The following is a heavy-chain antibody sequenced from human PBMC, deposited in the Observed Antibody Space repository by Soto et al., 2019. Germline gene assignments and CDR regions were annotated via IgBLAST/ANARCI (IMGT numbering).Heavy chain of an antibody. D-gene: IGHD2-2*01. J-gene: IGHJ5*02. V-gene: IGHV3-53*01. CDR2: IYTAGGT. CDR1: GFTVSNTY. CDR3: ARALPVAKGGFDP. Sequence: EGSLRLSCAASGFTVSNTYMTWVRQSPGKGLECVSVIYTAGGTNYADSVKGRFIISRDNSKNTLYLQMNSLRAEDTAVYYCARALPVAKGGFDPWGQGTLVTVSS.